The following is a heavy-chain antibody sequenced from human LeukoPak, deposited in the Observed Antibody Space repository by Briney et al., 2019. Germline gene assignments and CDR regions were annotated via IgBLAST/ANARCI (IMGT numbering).Heavy chain of an antibody. V-gene: IGHV3-74*01. D-gene: IGHD6-19*01. CDR3: ARIGYSNGWYYFDY. Sequence: GGSLRLSCAASGFTFSSYRMHWVRQAPGKGLVWVSRINSDGSSTYYADSVKGRFTISRDNAKNTLYLQMNSLRAEDTAVYYCARIGYSNGWYYFDYWGQGTLVTVSS. CDR1: GFTFSSYR. CDR2: INSDGSST. J-gene: IGHJ4*02.